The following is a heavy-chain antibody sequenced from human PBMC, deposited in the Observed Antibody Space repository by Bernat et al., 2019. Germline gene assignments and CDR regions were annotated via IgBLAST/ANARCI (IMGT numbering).Heavy chain of an antibody. D-gene: IGHD6-13*01. J-gene: IGHJ3*02. CDR3: AGDTVASVGSAFDI. Sequence: QVQLQESGPQLVKPSGTLSLTCVVSGDSISSSAWWSWVRQPPGKGLEWLAEIYHNGNINYNPSLRSRVTISIDKSKNQISLRLSSVRAADTAVYYCAGDTVASVGSAFDIWGQGTMVTVSS. V-gene: IGHV4-4*02. CDR1: GDSISSSAW. CDR2: IYHNGNI.